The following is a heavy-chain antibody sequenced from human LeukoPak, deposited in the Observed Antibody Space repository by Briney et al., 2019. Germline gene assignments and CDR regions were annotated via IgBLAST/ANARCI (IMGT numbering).Heavy chain of an antibody. Sequence: SETLSLTCTVSGGSISSGGYYWSWIRQHPGKGLEWIGYIYYRGSTYCNPSLKSRVTISVDTSKNQFSLKLSSVTAADTAVYYCAREDYDYVWGSSRFDPWGQGTLVTVSS. V-gene: IGHV4-31*03. J-gene: IGHJ5*02. CDR3: AREDYDYVWGSSRFDP. CDR1: GGSISSGGYY. D-gene: IGHD3-16*01. CDR2: IYYRGST.